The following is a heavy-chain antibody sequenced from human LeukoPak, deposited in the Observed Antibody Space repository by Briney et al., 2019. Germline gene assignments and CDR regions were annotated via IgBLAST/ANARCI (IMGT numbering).Heavy chain of an antibody. CDR2: ISSSGSTI. Sequence: GGSLRLSCAASGFTFSDYYMNWIRQAPGKGLEWVSYISSSGSTIYYADSVKGRFTISRDNSKNTLYLQMNSLRAEDTAVYYCAKDLSFWFDLWGQGTLVTVSS. V-gene: IGHV3-11*01. J-gene: IGHJ5*02. CDR1: GFTFSDYY. CDR3: AKDLSFWFDL.